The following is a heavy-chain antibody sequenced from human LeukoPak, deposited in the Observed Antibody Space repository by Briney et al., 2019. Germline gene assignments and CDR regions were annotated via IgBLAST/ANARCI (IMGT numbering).Heavy chain of an antibody. CDR3: TRRRYYDGSGYLE. CDR2: IYYSGRT. J-gene: IGHJ1*01. V-gene: IGHV4-39*01. Sequence: SETLSLTCSMSGDSVSRSDSYWDWIRQPPGKGLEWIGTIYYSGRTYYSPSLKSRVTMSVDPSNNQFSLNLRSVTAADTALYYCTRRRYYDGSGYLEWGQGTLLSVSS. CDR1: GDSVSRSDSY. D-gene: IGHD3-22*01.